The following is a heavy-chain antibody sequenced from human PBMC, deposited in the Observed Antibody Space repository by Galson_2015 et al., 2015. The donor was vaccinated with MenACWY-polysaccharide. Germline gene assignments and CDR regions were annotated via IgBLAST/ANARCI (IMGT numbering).Heavy chain of an antibody. J-gene: IGHJ4*02. CDR3: SRLLDSGTYALGY. D-gene: IGHD3-10*01. CDR2: IKYDGSIT. V-gene: IGHV3-74*01. Sequence: SLRLSCAASGFTFSNYWMHWVRQFPGTGVEWVSIIKYDGSITGCADSVKGRFTIARDNAKNTLYLQMDSLTAEDTAVYYCSRLLDSGTYALGYWGQGTLVTVSS. CDR1: GFTFSNYW.